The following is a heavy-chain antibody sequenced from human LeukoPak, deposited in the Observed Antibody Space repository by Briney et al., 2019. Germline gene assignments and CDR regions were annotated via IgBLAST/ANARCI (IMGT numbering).Heavy chain of an antibody. D-gene: IGHD4-17*01. V-gene: IGHV3-21*01. CDR3: ASFMTTVTIPDY. Sequence: GGSLRLSCAASGFTFRSYSMNWVRQAPGKRLEWLPSITSSGSHMYYADSVKGRFTISRDNAKSSLYLQMNSLSPEDTAVYYCASFMTTVTIPDYWGQGTLVTVSS. CDR1: GFTFRSYS. CDR2: ITSSGSHM. J-gene: IGHJ4*02.